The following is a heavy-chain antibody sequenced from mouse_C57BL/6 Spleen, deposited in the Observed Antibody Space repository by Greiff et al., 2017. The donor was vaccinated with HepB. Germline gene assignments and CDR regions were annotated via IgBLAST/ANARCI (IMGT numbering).Heavy chain of an antibody. CDR1: GYTFTDYN. Sequence: EVQLQQSGPELVKPGASVKMSCKASGYTFTDYNMHWVKQSHGKSLEWIGYINPNNGVTSYNQKFKGKATLTVNKSSSTAYMELRSLTSEDSAVYYCARGEILQDDDFDYWGQGTTLTVSS. D-gene: IGHD2-14*01. J-gene: IGHJ2*01. CDR2: INPNNGVT. CDR3: ARGEILQDDDFDY. V-gene: IGHV1-22*01.